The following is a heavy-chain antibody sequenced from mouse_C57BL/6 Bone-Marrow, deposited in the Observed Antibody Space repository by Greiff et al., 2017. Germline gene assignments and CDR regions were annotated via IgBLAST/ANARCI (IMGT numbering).Heavy chain of an antibody. CDR3: AQGIYYYGSSYLMDY. Sequence: QVQLQQPGTELVKPGASVKLSCKASGYTFTSYWMHWVKQRPGQGLEWIGNINPSNGGTNYNEKFKSKATLTVDKSSSTAYMQLSSLTSEDSAVYYGAQGIYYYGSSYLMDYWGQGTSVTVSS. CDR2: INPSNGGT. V-gene: IGHV1-53*01. D-gene: IGHD1-1*01. CDR1: GYTFTSYW. J-gene: IGHJ4*01.